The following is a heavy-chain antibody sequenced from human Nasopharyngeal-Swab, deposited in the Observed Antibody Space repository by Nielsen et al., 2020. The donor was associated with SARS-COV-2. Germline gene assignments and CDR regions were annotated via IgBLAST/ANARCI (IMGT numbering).Heavy chain of an antibody. CDR2: IYYSGST. D-gene: IGHD3-3*01. CDR3: ARGPDRNYDFWSGYYTPSSYYYYYMDV. V-gene: IGHV4-30-4*01. J-gene: IGHJ6*03. Sequence: WIRQPPGKGLEWIGYIYYSGSTYYNPSLKSRVTISVDTSKNQLSLKLSSVTAADTAVYYCARGPDRNYDFWSGYYTPSSYYYYYMDVWGKGTTVTVSS.